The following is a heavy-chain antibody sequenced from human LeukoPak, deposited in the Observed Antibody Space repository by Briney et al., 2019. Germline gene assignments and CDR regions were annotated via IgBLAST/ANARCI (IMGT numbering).Heavy chain of an antibody. J-gene: IGHJ4*02. CDR2: ISDDSSSI. CDR3: ARDSGSCDFDY. V-gene: IGHV3-21*01. CDR1: GFTFSSYS. Sequence: GGSLRLSCAASGFTFSSYSMNWVRQAPGKGLEWVSSISDDSSSIYYADSVKGRFTISRDNAKNSLYLQMNSLGVEDTAVYYCARDSGSCDFDYWGQGTLVTVSS. D-gene: IGHD1-26*01.